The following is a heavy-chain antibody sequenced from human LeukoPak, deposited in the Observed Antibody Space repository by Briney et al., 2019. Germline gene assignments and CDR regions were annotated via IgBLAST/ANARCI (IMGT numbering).Heavy chain of an antibody. CDR2: TYYRSKWYY. Sequence: SQTLSLTCAISGDSVSSSSAGWSWVRLSPSRGLEWLGRTYYRSKWYYDYAESVKSRMTINPDTSKNQFSLQLNSVTPEDTAVYYCARDPTAREYYYDSSGYFDYWGQGTLVTVSS. V-gene: IGHV6-1*01. D-gene: IGHD3-22*01. CDR1: GDSVSSSSAG. CDR3: ARDPTAREYYYDSSGYFDY. J-gene: IGHJ4*02.